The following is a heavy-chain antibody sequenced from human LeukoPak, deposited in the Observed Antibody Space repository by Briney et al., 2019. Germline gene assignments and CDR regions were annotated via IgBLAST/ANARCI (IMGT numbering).Heavy chain of an antibody. V-gene: IGHV1-69*02. Sequence: ASVKVSCKASGGTFTSYTISWVRQASGQGLEWMGRIIPILDIANYAQKFQGRVTITADKSTSTAYMELSSLSSEDTAVYYCARPRSYYYDSSGYEAFDIWGQGTMVTVSS. CDR3: ARPRSYYYDSSGYEAFDI. D-gene: IGHD3-22*01. CDR1: GGTFTSYT. CDR2: IIPILDIA. J-gene: IGHJ3*02.